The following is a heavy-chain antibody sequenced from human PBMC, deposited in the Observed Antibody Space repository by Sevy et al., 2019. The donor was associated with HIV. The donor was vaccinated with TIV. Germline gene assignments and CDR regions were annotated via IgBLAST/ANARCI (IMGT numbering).Heavy chain of an antibody. CDR3: AREGPRIAQFDS. V-gene: IGHV4-39*02. D-gene: IGHD6-13*01. Sequence: SETLSLTCTVSGGSISSEDYYWGWIRQPPGKGLDWIGSVYYSGSTYYNPSLKSRVTISVDTSKNQFSLKLRSVTAADTAMYYCAREGPRIAQFDSWGQGTLVTVSS. J-gene: IGHJ4*02. CDR2: VYYSGST. CDR1: GGSISSEDYY.